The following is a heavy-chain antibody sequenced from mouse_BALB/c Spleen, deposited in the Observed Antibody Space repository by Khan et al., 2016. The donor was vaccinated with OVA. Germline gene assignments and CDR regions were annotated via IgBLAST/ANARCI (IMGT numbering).Heavy chain of an antibody. D-gene: IGHD6-2*01. J-gene: IGHJ1*01. CDR3: ARISSYWYSDV. V-gene: IGHV9-1*02. CDR2: INTYTGEP. Sequence: QLKESGPELKKPGETVKISCKASWDTFTNYGMNWVKQAPGKGLKWMGWINTYTGEPTYADDFKGRFVFSLETSASTAYLQISNLKNEDMTTYFCARISSYWYSDVWGAGTTVTVSS. CDR1: WDTFTNYG.